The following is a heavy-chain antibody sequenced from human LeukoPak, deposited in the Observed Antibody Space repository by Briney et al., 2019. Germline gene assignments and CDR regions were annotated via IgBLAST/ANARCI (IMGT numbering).Heavy chain of an antibody. CDR3: ARESTTVTSFDY. Sequence: SETLSLTCTVSGGSISSGSYYWSWIRQPAGKGLEWIGRIYTSGSTNYNPSLKSRVTISVDTSKNQFSLKLSSVTAADTAVYYCARESTTVTSFDYWGQGTLVTVSS. CDR1: GGSISSGSYY. J-gene: IGHJ4*02. D-gene: IGHD4-17*01. V-gene: IGHV4-61*02. CDR2: IYTSGST.